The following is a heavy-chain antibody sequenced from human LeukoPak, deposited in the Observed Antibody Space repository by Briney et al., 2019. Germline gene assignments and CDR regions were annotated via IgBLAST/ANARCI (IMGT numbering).Heavy chain of an antibody. V-gene: IGHV3-23*01. CDR1: GFTFSSHA. CDR3: AKVTAWYSSSWYLAY. D-gene: IGHD6-13*01. CDR2: IGSSGST. J-gene: IGHJ4*02. Sequence: GGSLRLSCAASGFTFSSHAMSWVRQAPGKGPEWVSSIGSSGSTFYADSVKGRFTISRDNSQDTLFLQMNSLRVEDTAIYYCAKVTAWYSSSWYLAYWGQGILVTVSS.